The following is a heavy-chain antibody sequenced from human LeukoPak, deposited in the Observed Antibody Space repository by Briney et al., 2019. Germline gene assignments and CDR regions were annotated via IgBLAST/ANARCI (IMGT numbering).Heavy chain of an antibody. J-gene: IGHJ4*02. CDR2: INHSGST. CDR1: GGSFSGYY. D-gene: IGHD1-7*01. V-gene: IGHV4-34*01. Sequence: SSETLSLTCAVYGGSFSGYYWSWIRQPPGKGLEWIGEINHSGSTNYNPSLKSRVTISVDTSKSQFSLKLSSVTAADTAVYYCARGPTGTTSDWGQGTLVTVSS. CDR3: ARGPTGTTSD.